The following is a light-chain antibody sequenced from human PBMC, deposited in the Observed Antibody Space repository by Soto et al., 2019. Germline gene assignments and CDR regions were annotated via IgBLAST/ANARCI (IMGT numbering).Light chain of an antibody. V-gene: IGKV4-1*01. CDR1: QSVLYSSNNKNY. CDR2: WAS. CDR3: QQYYSTPLT. Sequence: DLVMTPSPDSLAVSLGERATINCXSRQSVLYSSNNKNYLAWYQQKPGQPPKLLIYWASTRESGVPDRFSGSGSGTDFTLTISSLQAEDVAVYYCQQYYSTPLTFGGGTKVDI. J-gene: IGKJ4*01.